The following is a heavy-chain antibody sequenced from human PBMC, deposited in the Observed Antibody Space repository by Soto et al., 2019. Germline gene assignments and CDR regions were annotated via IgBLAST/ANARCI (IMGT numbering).Heavy chain of an antibody. CDR1: GYTVTDYY. Sequence: QVQLVQSGTEVKKPGAPVKVSCKASGYTVTDYYIHWVRQAPGQGLEWMGWIDPKNGGTIYAQKFQDRVTMTRDTSISTAYMDLSRLTSDDTALYYCARDDYGIYPYWGQGTLVTVSS. D-gene: IGHD1-26*01. CDR3: ARDDYGIYPY. V-gene: IGHV1-2*02. CDR2: IDPKNGGT. J-gene: IGHJ4*02.